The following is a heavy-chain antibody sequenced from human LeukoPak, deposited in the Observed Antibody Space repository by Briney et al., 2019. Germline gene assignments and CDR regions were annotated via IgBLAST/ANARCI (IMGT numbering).Heavy chain of an antibody. Sequence: GGSLRLSCAASGFTFDDYAMHWVRQAPGKGLEWVSGISWNSGSIDYADSVKGRFTISRDNAKNSLYLQMNSLRAEDTAVYYCARDLSSERWSTRNSGGSWPFDYWGQGTLVTVSS. CDR1: GFTFDDYA. CDR2: ISWNSGSI. V-gene: IGHV3-9*01. D-gene: IGHD2-15*01. CDR3: ARDLSSERWSTRNSGGSWPFDY. J-gene: IGHJ4*02.